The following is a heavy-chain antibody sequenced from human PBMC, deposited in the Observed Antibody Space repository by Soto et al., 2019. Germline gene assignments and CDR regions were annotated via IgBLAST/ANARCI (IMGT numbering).Heavy chain of an antibody. CDR2: IIPSLGIA. V-gene: IGHV1-69*04. J-gene: IGHJ6*03. CDR3: ARDFRYYYMDV. Sequence: SVKVSCKASGGTFSSYTISWVRQAPGQGLEWMGRIIPSLGIANYAQKFQGRVTITADKSTSTAYMELSSLRSEDTAVYYCARDFRYYYMDVWGKGTTVTVSS. CDR1: GGTFSSYT.